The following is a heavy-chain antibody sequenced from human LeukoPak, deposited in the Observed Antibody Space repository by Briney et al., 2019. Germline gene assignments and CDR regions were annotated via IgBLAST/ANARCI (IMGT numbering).Heavy chain of an antibody. CDR2: IYYSGST. J-gene: IGHJ6*03. Sequence: PSETLSLTCTVSGGSISSSSYYWGWIRQPPRKGLEWIGSIYYSGSTYYNPSLKSRVTISVDTSKNQFSLKQSSVTAADTAVYYCARLSQWLKYMDVWGKGTTVTVSS. CDR3: ARLSQWLKYMDV. D-gene: IGHD6-19*01. CDR1: GGSISSSSYY. V-gene: IGHV4-39*01.